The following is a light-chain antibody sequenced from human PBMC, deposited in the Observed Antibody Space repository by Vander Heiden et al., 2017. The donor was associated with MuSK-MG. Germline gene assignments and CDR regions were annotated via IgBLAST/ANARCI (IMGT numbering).Light chain of an antibody. CDR1: QSVLYSSNNKNY. CDR2: GAS. V-gene: IGKV4-1*01. J-gene: IGKJ3*01. Sequence: DLVLTQPPHSLAVSLGERATINSTSTQSVLYSSNNKNYLAGYQQKQGQPPKLLIYGASTRESGVPDRFSGSGSGTDFTLNISRLQAEDLAVYYCQQYYSTPFTFGPGTKVDIK. CDR3: QQYYSTPFT.